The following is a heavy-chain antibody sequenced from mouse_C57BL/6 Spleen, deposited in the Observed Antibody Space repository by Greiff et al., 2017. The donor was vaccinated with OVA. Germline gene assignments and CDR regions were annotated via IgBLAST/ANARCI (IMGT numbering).Heavy chain of an antibody. D-gene: IGHD3-1*01. CDR3: ARDRGFGDAMDY. CDR2: ISYDGSN. J-gene: IGHJ4*01. CDR1: GYSITSGYY. V-gene: IGHV3-6*01. Sequence: DVKVEESGPGLVKPSQSLSLTCSVTGYSITSGYYWNWIRQFPGNKLEWMGYISYDGSNNYNPSLKNRISITRDTSKNQFFLKLNSVTTEDTATYYCARDRGFGDAMDYWGQGTSVTVSS.